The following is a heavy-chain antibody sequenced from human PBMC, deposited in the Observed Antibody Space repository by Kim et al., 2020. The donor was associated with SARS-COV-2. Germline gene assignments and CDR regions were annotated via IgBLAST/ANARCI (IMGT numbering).Heavy chain of an antibody. J-gene: IGHJ6*02. D-gene: IGHD6-13*01. V-gene: IGHV3-48*02. Sequence: GGSLRLSCAASGFTFSSYSMNWVRQAPGKGLEWVSYISSSSSTIYYADSVKGRFTISRDNAKNSLYLQMNSLRDEDTAVYYCARGGAGSSSWYRIREYYYGMDVWGQGTTVTVSS. CDR3: ARGGAGSSSWYRIREYYYGMDV. CDR1: GFTFSSYS. CDR2: ISSSSSTI.